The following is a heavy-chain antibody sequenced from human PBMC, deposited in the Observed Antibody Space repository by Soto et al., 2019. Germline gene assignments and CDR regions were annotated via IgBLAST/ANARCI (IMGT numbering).Heavy chain of an antibody. CDR3: AKRGGYFDWLLTDAFDI. D-gene: IGHD3-9*01. CDR2: ISGSGGST. V-gene: IGHV3-23*01. Sequence: EVQLLESGGGLVQPGGSLRLSCAASGFTFSSYAMSWVRQAPGKGLEWVSSISGSGGSTYYADSVKGRFTISRDNSKNTLYLQMNSLRAEDTAVYYCAKRGGYFDWLLTDAFDIWGQGTMVTVSS. J-gene: IGHJ3*02. CDR1: GFTFSSYA.